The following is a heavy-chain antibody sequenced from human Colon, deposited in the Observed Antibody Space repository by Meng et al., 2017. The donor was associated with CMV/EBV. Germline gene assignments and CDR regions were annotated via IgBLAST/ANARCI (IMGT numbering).Heavy chain of an antibody. Sequence: GESLKISCAGSDFSFRSYWMSWVRQAPGKGLEWVANMNPDGTNKFYLDSVKGRFSISRDNTKNSLYLQMNSLRAEDTAVYYCARALKPLGTRSGLDVWGQGTTVTVSS. CDR1: DFSFRSYW. V-gene: IGHV3-7*01. J-gene: IGHJ6*02. D-gene: IGHD1-1*01. CDR3: ARALKPLGTRSGLDV. CDR2: MNPDGTNK.